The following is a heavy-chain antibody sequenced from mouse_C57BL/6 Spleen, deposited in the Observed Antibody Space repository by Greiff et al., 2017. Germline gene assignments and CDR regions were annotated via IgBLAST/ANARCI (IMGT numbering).Heavy chain of an antibody. Sequence: QVQLQQSGAELVRPGASVTLSCKASGYTFTDYEMHWVKQTPVHGLEWIGAIDPATGGTAYNQKFKGKAILTADKSSSTAYMELRSLTSEDSAVYYCTRFPLYYYGSSFDYWGQGTTLTVSS. CDR2: IDPATGGT. V-gene: IGHV1-15*01. CDR1: GYTFTDYE. J-gene: IGHJ2*01. D-gene: IGHD1-1*01. CDR3: TRFPLYYYGSSFDY.